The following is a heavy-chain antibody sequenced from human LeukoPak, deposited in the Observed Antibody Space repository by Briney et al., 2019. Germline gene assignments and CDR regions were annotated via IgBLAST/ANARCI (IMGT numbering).Heavy chain of an antibody. Sequence: SQTLSLTCTVSGGSISSGGYYWSWIRQHPGKGLEWIGYIYYSGSTHYNPSLKSRVTISVDTSKNQFSLKLSSVTAADTAVYYCARTGPDGAFDIWGQGTMVTVSS. CDR2: IYYSGST. V-gene: IGHV4-31*03. J-gene: IGHJ3*02. CDR3: ARTGPDGAFDI. CDR1: GGSISSGGYY. D-gene: IGHD3-10*01.